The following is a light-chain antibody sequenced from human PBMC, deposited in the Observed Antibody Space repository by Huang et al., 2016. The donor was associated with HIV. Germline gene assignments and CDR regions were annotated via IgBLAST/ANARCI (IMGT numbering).Light chain of an antibody. J-gene: IGKJ1*01. CDR1: QTVSEH. V-gene: IGKV3-15*01. CDR3: HQYYTLPRT. Sequence: EILLTQSPATLSVSPGARATLSCRASQTVSEHLAGFQQRPGQAPRLLIYGASNRATGLPARFSGRGSGTEFSLTITNLQSDDFALYFCHQYYTLPRTFGQGTKVEIK. CDR2: GAS.